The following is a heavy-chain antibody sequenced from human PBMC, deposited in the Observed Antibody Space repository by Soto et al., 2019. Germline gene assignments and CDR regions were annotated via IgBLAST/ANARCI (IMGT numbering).Heavy chain of an antibody. CDR1: GFTFTSSA. Sequence: GASVKVSCKGSGFTFTSSAVQWVRQARGQRLEWIGWIVVGSGNTNYAQKFQERVTITRDMSTSTAYMELSSLRSEDTAVYYCAAEGRIRITMVRGALGGMDVWGQGTTVTVSS. CDR3: AAEGRIRITMVRGALGGMDV. D-gene: IGHD3-10*01. V-gene: IGHV1-58*01. J-gene: IGHJ6*02. CDR2: IVVGSGNT.